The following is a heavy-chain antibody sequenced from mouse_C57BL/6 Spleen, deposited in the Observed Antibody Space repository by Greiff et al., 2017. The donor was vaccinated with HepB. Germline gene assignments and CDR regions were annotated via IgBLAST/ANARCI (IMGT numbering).Heavy chain of an antibody. CDR2: ISSGGSYT. CDR1: GFTFSSYG. V-gene: IGHV5-6*01. D-gene: IGHD2-4*01. Sequence: EVKLVESGGDLVKPGGSLKLSCAASGFTFSSYGMSWVRQTPDKRLEWVATISSGGSYTYYPDSVKGRFTISRDNAKNTLYLQMSSLKSEDTAMYYCARGRDYDDGPWYFDVWGTGTTVTVSS. CDR3: ARGRDYDDGPWYFDV. J-gene: IGHJ1*03.